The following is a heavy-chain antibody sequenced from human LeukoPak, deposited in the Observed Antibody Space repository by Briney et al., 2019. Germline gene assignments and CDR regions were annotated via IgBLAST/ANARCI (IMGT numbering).Heavy chain of an antibody. Sequence: PSETLSLTCTISAASISSSNHHWGWIRQSPGKGLEWIGSIYFGRTFYYNPSLNSRVTISVVTSDQFTLQLNSVAAADTAVYYCVRHDGRGGATMGAFDSWGQGSLVTVSS. CDR1: AASISSSNHH. CDR2: IYFGRTF. J-gene: IGHJ5*01. V-gene: IGHV4-39*01. D-gene: IGHD5-12*01. CDR3: VRHDGRGGATMGAFDS.